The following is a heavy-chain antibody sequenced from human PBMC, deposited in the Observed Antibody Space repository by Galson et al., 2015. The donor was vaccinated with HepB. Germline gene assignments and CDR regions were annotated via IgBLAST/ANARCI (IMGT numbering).Heavy chain of an antibody. J-gene: IGHJ4*02. Sequence: SLRLSCAASGFTFSSYAMSWVRQAPGKGLEWVSYISSSSTIYYADSVKGRFTISRDNAKNSLYLQMNSLRAEDTAVYYCVRGIPGFGEAHWGQGTLVTVSS. V-gene: IGHV3-48*01. CDR2: ISSSSTI. CDR1: GFTFSSYA. D-gene: IGHD3-10*01. CDR3: VRGIPGFGEAH.